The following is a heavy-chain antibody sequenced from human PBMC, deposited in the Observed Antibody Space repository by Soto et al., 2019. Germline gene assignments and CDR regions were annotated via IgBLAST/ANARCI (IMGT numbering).Heavy chain of an antibody. CDR1: GFTFRSYG. V-gene: IGHV3-30*18. D-gene: IGHD1-1*01. CDR3: AKEFGWELQLSHPYYNSGMDV. J-gene: IGHJ6*02. CDR2: MSFDGSNK. Sequence: QVQLVESGGGVVQPGRSLRLSCAASGFTFRSYGMHWVRQAPGKGPEWVALMSFDGSNKYYADSVRGRFTISSDNSKSTLYLQMDILRPEDTAVYYCAKEFGWELQLSHPYYNSGMDVWGQGTTVTVSS.